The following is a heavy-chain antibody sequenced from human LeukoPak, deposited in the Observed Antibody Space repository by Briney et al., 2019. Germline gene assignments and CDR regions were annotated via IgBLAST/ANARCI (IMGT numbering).Heavy chain of an antibody. CDR2: INHSGST. CDR1: GGSFSGYY. CDR3: ARGQTTYYYYYMDV. D-gene: IGHD1-7*01. J-gene: IGHJ6*03. V-gene: IGHV4-34*01. Sequence: PSETLSLTCAVYGGSFSGYYWSWIRQPPGKGLEWIGEINHSGSTNYNPSLKSRVTISVDTSKNQFSLKLSSVTAADMAVYYCARGQTTYYYYYMDVWGKGTTVTVSS.